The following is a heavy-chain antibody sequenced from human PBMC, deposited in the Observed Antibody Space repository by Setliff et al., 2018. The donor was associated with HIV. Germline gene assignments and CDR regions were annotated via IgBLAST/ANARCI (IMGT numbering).Heavy chain of an antibody. J-gene: IGHJ4*02. V-gene: IGHV4-39*01. Sequence: SETLSLTCSVSGGSIRSNSYYWGWIRQPPGKGLEWIGSISYSGNTYSSPSLKSRVIISVDASTNQVSLKLSSVTAADTAVYYCAIGGRWFGEFNFWGQGTLVTVSS. CDR1: GGSIRSNSYY. D-gene: IGHD3-10*01. CDR2: ISYSGNT. CDR3: AIGGRWFGEFNF.